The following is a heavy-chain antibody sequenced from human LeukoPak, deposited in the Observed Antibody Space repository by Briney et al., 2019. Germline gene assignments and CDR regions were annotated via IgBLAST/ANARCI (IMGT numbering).Heavy chain of an antibody. Sequence: ASVKVSCKASGYTFTGYYMHWVRQAPGQGLEWMGWINPNSGGTNYVQKFQGRVTMTRDTSISTVYMELSRLRFDDTAVYYCARDGYYYDSGSYSYYFDYWGQGTLVTVSS. CDR3: ARDGYYYDSGSYSYYFDY. CDR1: GYTFTGYY. CDR2: INPNSGGT. V-gene: IGHV1-2*02. D-gene: IGHD3-10*01. J-gene: IGHJ4*02.